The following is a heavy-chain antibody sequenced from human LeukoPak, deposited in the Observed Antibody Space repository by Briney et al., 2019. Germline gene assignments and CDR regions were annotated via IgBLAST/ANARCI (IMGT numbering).Heavy chain of an antibody. J-gene: IGHJ5*02. CDR2: ISYDGSNK. Sequence: PGRSLRLFCAASGFTFSSYGMHWVRQATGKGLEWVAVISYDGSNKYYADSVKGRFTISRDNSKNTLYLQMNSLRAEDTAVYYCAKDSGIVVVVAAAGWFDPWGQGTLVTVSS. D-gene: IGHD2-15*01. CDR3: AKDSGIVVVVAAAGWFDP. V-gene: IGHV3-30*18. CDR1: GFTFSSYG.